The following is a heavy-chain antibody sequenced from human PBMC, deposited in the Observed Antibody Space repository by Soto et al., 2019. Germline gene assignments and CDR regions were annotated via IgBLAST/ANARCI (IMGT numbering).Heavy chain of an antibody. CDR2: ISGYNGNT. CDR3: AKIAECSITTSSCLSRFHIRGDYYYYGMDV. D-gene: IGHD2-2*01. V-gene: IGHV1-18*01. Sequence: QVRLVQSAAEVKKPGASVKVSCKASGYTFSSYGISWVRQAPGQGLEWMGWISGYNGNTNFAQNLQGRVTMTTDTPTTTALMALGSLRSDDTALYYCAKIAECSITTSSCLSRFHIRGDYYYYGMDVWGQGTTVTVSS. J-gene: IGHJ6*02. CDR1: GYTFSSYG.